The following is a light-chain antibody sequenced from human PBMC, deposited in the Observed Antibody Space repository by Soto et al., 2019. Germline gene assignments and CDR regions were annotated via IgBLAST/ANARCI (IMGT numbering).Light chain of an antibody. V-gene: IGKV2-28*01. Sequence: DIVMTQSPLSLPVTPGEPASISCRSSQSLLHSNGYNYLAWYQQKPGKAPELLIFDASNLKSGVSSRFSGSGSGTEFTLTISRLQPDDAATYYCLQYSSHSWTFGQGTKVDIK. CDR3: LQYSSHSWT. J-gene: IGKJ1*01. CDR1: QSLLHSNGYNY. CDR2: DAS.